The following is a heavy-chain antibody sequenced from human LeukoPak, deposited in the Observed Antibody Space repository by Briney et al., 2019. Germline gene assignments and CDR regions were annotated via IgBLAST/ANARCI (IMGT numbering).Heavy chain of an antibody. CDR1: GYTFTSYG. J-gene: IGHJ4*02. D-gene: IGHD3-10*01. V-gene: IGHV1-8*02. CDR2: MNPNRGST. CDR3: ARGYSYGSGSYYWFDY. Sequence: GAVKVSRKSSGYTFTSYGISGVRQATGRGVEWMGWMNPNRGSTGYAQKLRGGGTIPRHSSISTAYIVLSSLRSADTAVYYCARGYSYGSGSYYWFDYWGQGTLVTVSS.